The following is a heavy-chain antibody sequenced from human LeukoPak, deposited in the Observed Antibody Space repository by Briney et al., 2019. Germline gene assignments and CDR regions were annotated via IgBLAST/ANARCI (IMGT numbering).Heavy chain of an antibody. CDR3: AKDPSVYHGDYIIR. D-gene: IGHD4-17*01. CDR2: INPNSGGT. CDR1: GYTFTSYY. J-gene: IGHJ4*02. V-gene: IGHV1-2*02. Sequence: GASVKVSCKASGYTFTSYYMHWVRQAPGQGLEWMGWINPNSGGTNYAQKFQGRVTMTRDTSISTAYMELSRLRSDDTAVYYCAKDPSVYHGDYIIRWGQGTLVTVSS.